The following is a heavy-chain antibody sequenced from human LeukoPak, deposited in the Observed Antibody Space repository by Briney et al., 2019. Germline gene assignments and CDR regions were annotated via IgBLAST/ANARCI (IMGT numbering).Heavy chain of an antibody. Sequence: GGSLRLSWAASGFTFNSYGMHWVRQPPGKGLEWVAFTRYDESLKYYADSVKGRFTISRDNSKNTLYLQMNSLRAEDTAVYYCAKYHFGDFDYYPQLDYWGQGTLVTVSS. D-gene: IGHD3-10*01. J-gene: IGHJ4*02. CDR2: TRYDESLK. CDR1: GFTFNSYG. V-gene: IGHV3-30*02. CDR3: AKYHFGDFDYYPQLDY.